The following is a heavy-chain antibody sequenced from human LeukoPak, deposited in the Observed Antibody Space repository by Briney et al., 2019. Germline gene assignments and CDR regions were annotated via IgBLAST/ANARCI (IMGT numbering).Heavy chain of an antibody. D-gene: IGHD6-13*01. CDR1: GFTFSGYS. V-gene: IGHV3-21*01. Sequence: GGSLRLSCAASGFTFSGYSMTWVRQAPGKGLEWVSSIGSSSSYIFYADSVQGRFTTSRDNAHNSLYLQMNRLRAEDTGVYYCARDAGYSTYWGQGSLVTVSS. CDR2: IGSSSSYI. CDR3: ARDAGYSTY. J-gene: IGHJ4*02.